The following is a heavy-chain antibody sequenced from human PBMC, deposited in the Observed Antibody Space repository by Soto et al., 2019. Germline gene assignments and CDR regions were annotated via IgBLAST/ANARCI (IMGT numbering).Heavy chain of an antibody. V-gene: IGHV1-46*01. D-gene: IGHD4-17*01. CDR2: INPSSGST. J-gene: IGHJ4*02. CDR1: GYTFTNYY. Sequence: GASVKVSCKASGYTFTNYYMHWVRQAPGQGLEWMGIINPSSGSTTYAQKFQGRVTMTRDTSTTTVYMELSSLRSEDTAIYYCAKAHTAHYYFDYWGQGTLVTVSS. CDR3: AKAHTAHYYFDY.